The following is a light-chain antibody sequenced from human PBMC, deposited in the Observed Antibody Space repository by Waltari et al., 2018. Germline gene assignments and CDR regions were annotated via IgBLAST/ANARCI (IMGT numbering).Light chain of an antibody. CDR2: DGV. V-gene: IGLV2-11*01. CDR1: SSDVGNYNF. J-gene: IGLJ7*01. Sequence: QSALTQPRSVSGSPGQSVTISCSGTSSDVGNYNFVSWYQQHPVNAPKLLIYDGVKRPAGVPDRFSGSKSGNTASLTISGLQTEDEADYYCCSYAGSYTFVFGGGTQLTVL. CDR3: CSYAGSYTFV.